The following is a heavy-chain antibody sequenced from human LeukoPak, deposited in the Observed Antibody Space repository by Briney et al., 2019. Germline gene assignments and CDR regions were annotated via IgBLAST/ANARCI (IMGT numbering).Heavy chain of an antibody. CDR3: AKDRPTAHYDFWSGYLD. D-gene: IGHD3-3*01. CDR1: GFTFGSYG. J-gene: IGHJ4*02. CDR2: IRYDGSNK. V-gene: IGHV3-30*02. Sequence: GGSLRLSCAASGFTFGSYGMHWVRQAPGKGLEWVAFIRYDGSNKYYADSVKGRFTISRDNSKNTLYLQMNSLRAEDTAVYYCAKDRPTAHYDFWSGYLDWGQGTLVTVSS.